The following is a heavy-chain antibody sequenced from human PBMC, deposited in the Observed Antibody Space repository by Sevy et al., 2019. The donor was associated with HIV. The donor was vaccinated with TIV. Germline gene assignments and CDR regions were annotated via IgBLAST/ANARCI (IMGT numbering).Heavy chain of an antibody. V-gene: IGHV3-23*01. J-gene: IGHJ5*02. CDR1: GFTFNIYA. CDR2: ISSSGTST. D-gene: IGHD3-9*01. Sequence: GGSLRLSCAASGFTFNIYAMTWVRQAPGKGLKWVSTISSSGTSTYYADSVKGRFTISRDNSKNTLYLQMNSLRAEDTAIYFCAKDRDNNWFDPWGQGTLVTVSS. CDR3: AKDRDNNWFDP.